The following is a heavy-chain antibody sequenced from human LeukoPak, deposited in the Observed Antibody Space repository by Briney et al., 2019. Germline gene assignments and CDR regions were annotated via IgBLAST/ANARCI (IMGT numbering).Heavy chain of an antibody. Sequence: SETLSLTCTVSGGSISSRSYYWGWLRQPPGKGLEWIGSIYYSGSTYYNPSLKSRVTISVDTSKNQFSLKLSSVTAADTAVYYCARDSGYSSSWYDYWGQGTLVTVSS. CDR2: IYYSGST. V-gene: IGHV4-39*02. J-gene: IGHJ4*02. CDR1: GGSISSRSYY. D-gene: IGHD6-13*01. CDR3: ARDSGYSSSWYDY.